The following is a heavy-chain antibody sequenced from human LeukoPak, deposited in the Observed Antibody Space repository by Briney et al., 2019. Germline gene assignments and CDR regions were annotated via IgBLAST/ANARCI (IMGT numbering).Heavy chain of an antibody. J-gene: IGHJ4*02. CDR2: ISVYNGNT. CDR1: GYTFTGYY. CDR3: ARDTYYGSGKYDY. Sequence: GASVKVSCKASGYTFTGYYLNWVRQAPGQGLEWMGLISVYNGNTNSAQKLQGRVTMTTDTSTSTAYMELRSLRSDDTAVYFCARDTYYGSGKYDYWGQGTLVTVSS. V-gene: IGHV1-18*04. D-gene: IGHD3-10*01.